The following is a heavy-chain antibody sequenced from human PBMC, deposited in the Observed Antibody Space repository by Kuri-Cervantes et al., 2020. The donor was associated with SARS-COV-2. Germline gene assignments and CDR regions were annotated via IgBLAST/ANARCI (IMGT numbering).Heavy chain of an antibody. Sequence: ASVKVSWKASGYTFTGYYMHWVRQAPGQGLEWMGWINPNSGGTNYAQKFQGRVTITTDESTSTAYMELSSLRSEDTAVYYCASLLGWYDSSGYYHYYYMDVWGKGTTVTVSS. CDR1: GYTFTGYY. CDR2: INPNSGGT. CDR3: ASLLGWYDSSGYYHYYYMDV. D-gene: IGHD3-22*01. V-gene: IGHV1-2*02. J-gene: IGHJ6*03.